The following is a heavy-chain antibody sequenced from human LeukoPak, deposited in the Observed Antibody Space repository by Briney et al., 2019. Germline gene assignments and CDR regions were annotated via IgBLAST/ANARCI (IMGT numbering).Heavy chain of an antibody. J-gene: IGHJ4*02. CDR1: GGPISSYY. Sequence: SETLSLTCTVSGGPISSYYWSWIRQPPGKGLEWLGYIYYSGSTNYNPSLKSRVTISVDTSKNQFSLKLSSVTAADTAVYYCARVSGIVGATYFDYWGQGTLVTVSS. CDR3: ARVSGIVGATYFDY. D-gene: IGHD1-26*01. V-gene: IGHV4-59*01. CDR2: IYYSGST.